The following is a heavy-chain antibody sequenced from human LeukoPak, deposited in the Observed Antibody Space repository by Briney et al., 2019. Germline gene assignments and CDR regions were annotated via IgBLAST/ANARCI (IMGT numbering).Heavy chain of an antibody. Sequence: SQTLSPTCAISGDSVSSNSASWNWIRQSPSGGLEWLGRTYCRSKWYNDYAASVRGRITINADTSNNQVSLHLNSVTPEDTAVYCARGYSGMTVALFQSWGQGTLVTVSS. J-gene: IGHJ4*02. CDR2: TYCRSKWYN. V-gene: IGHV6-1*01. CDR3: RGYSGMTVALFQS. CDR1: GDSVSSNSAS. D-gene: IGHD6-19*01.